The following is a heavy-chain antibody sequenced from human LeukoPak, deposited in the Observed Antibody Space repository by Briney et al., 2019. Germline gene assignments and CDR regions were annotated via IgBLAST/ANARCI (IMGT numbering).Heavy chain of an antibody. CDR3: ARDRSGYSVYYFDY. CDR2: IYPSGST. J-gene: IGHJ4*02. V-gene: IGHV4-4*07. Sequence: PSETLSLTCTVSGGSISNYCWTWIRQPAGKGLEWIGRIYPSGSTYYNPSLKSRVTISIDKSKNQFSVSLTSVTAADTAVYYCARDRSGYSVYYFDYWGQGSLVTVSS. D-gene: IGHD5-12*01. CDR1: GGSISNYC.